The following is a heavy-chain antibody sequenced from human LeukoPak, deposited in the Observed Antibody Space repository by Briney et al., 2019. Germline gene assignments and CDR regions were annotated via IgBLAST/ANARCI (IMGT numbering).Heavy chain of an antibody. CDR2: IYYSGST. Sequence: SETLSLTCTVSGDSISNYYWSRIRQPPGKGLDWIGYIYYSGSTNYNPSLKSRVTISVDTSKNQFSLKLSSVTAADTAVYYCATTSTPSSGWYNFDYWGQGTLVTVSS. CDR1: GDSISNYY. J-gene: IGHJ4*02. V-gene: IGHV4-59*01. D-gene: IGHD6-19*01. CDR3: ATTSTPSSGWYNFDY.